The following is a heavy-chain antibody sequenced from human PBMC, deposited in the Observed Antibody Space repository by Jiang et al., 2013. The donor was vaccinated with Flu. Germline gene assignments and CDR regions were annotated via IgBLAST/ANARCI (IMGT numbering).Heavy chain of an antibody. CDR2: IYNSGST. CDR3: ARADISGWYISYFDY. J-gene: IGHJ4*02. D-gene: IGHD6-19*01. V-gene: IGHV4-59*01. CDR1: GGSISSYY. Sequence: GPGLVKPSETLSLTCTVSGGSISSYYWSWIRQPPGKGLEWIGYIYNSGSTNYNPSLKSRVTISVDTSKNQFSLKLSSVTAADTAVYYCARADISGWYISYFDYWGQGTLVTVSS.